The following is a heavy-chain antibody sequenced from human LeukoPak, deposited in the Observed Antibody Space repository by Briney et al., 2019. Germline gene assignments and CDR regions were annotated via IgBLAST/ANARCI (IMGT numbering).Heavy chain of an antibody. V-gene: IGHV3-23*01. CDR3: AKLESRRQIVRIIDH. D-gene: IGHD6-6*01. CDR2: ISGTGNKT. CDR1: GFTFDDYG. J-gene: IGHJ5*02. Sequence: GGSLRLSCAASGFTFDDYGMSWVRQAPGKGLEWVSAISGTGNKTYYVASVKGRFTISRDNSKNTFYVQMNSLRAEDTAVYYCAKLESRRQIVRIIDHWGQGTLVTVSS.